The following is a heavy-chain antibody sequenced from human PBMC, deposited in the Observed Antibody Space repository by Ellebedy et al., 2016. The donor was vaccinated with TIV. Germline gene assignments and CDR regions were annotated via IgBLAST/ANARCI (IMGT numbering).Heavy chain of an antibody. CDR3: ARVRFSTVFDY. CDR2: INPATGDT. CDR1: GYSFTAYY. J-gene: IGHJ4*02. V-gene: IGHV1-2*02. Sequence: ASVKVSCKASGYSFTAYYIHWVRQAPGQGLEWMGWINPATGDTNYAQLFQGRVTLTRDTSISTAFMDLSRLRSDDSAVFYCARVRFSTVFDYWGQGTPVTGPS.